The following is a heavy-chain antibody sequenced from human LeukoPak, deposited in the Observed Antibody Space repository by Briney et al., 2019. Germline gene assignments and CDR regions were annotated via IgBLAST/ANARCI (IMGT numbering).Heavy chain of an antibody. CDR1: GFTFSDYY. D-gene: IGHD6-13*01. J-gene: IGHJ6*02. V-gene: IGHV3-11*05. CDR2: ISSSSSYT. CDR3: ARAGSSSWYSGGYGMDV. Sequence: GGSLRLSCAASGFTFSDYYMSWIRQATGKGLEWVSYISSSSSYTNYADSVKGRFTISRDNAKNSLYLQMNSLRAEDTAVYYCARAGSSSWYSGGYGMDVWGQGTTVTVSS.